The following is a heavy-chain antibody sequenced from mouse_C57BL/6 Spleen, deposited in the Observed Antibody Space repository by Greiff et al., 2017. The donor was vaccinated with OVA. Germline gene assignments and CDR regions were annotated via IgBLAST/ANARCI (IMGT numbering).Heavy chain of an antibody. CDR2: IDPNSGGT. V-gene: IGHV1-72*01. Sequence: VHLVESGAELVKPGASVKLSCKASGYTFTSYWMHWVKQRPGRGLEWIGRIDPNSGGTKYNEKFKSKATLTVDQTSSVAYMQLSILTSEDSAVYYCSRTDYYGSSGFAYWGQGTLVTVSA. J-gene: IGHJ3*01. D-gene: IGHD1-1*01. CDR3: SRTDYYGSSGFAY. CDR1: GYTFTSYW.